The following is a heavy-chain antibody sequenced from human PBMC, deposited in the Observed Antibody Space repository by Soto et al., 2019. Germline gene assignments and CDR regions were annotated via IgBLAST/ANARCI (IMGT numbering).Heavy chain of an antibody. CDR1: GFTFSSYG. V-gene: IGHV3-30*18. J-gene: IGHJ4*02. CDR2: ISYDGSNK. CDR3: AKATGGEYSSGWYSVDY. Sequence: GGSLRLSCAASGFTFSSYGMHWVRQAPGKGLEWVAVISYDGSNKYYADSVKGRFTISRDNSKNTLYLQMNSLRAEDTTVYYCAKATGGEYSSGWYSVDYWGQGTLVTVSS. D-gene: IGHD6-19*01.